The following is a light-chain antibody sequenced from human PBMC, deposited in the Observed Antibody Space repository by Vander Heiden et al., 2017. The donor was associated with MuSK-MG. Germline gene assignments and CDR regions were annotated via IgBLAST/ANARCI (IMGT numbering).Light chain of an antibody. V-gene: IGLV3-21*02. Sequence: SYVLTQPVSVSVAPGQTAKVTGGGNNIGRKNAHWYQQKPRPAPGLVGHNNCDRPSGIPERFSGSNSGNTATLTISRVAAGDEADYVCQVWDFSSDHPGVFGGGTKLTVL. CDR3: QVWDFSSDHPGV. CDR1: NIGRKN. CDR2: NNC. J-gene: IGLJ2*01.